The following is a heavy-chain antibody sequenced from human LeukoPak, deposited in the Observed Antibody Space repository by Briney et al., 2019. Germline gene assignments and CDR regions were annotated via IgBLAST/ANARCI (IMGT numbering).Heavy chain of an antibody. Sequence: PGGSLRLSCAASGFTFSSYGMHWVRQAPGKGLEWVAVIWYDGSNKYYADSVKGRFTISRDDSKNTLYLQMNSLRAEDTAVYYCARESAPYGDYSLDYWGQGTLVTVSS. D-gene: IGHD4-17*01. V-gene: IGHV3-33*08. CDR3: ARESAPYGDYSLDY. J-gene: IGHJ4*02. CDR2: IWYDGSNK. CDR1: GFTFSSYG.